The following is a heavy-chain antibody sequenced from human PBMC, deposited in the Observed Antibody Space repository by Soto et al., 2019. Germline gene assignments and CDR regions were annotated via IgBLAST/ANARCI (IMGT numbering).Heavy chain of an antibody. V-gene: IGHV4-31*03. CDR3: SRGILV. D-gene: IGHD5-18*01. CDR2: ISYGGST. J-gene: IGHJ4*02. CDR1: GGSINSGGYF. Sequence: QVQLQESGPGLVKPSQTLSLTCTVSGGSINSGGYFWSWIRQHPGKGLDWIGCISYGGSTSYNPSLKSRVTISVDTSKNQFSLQLTSVTAADTAVYYCSRGILVWGQGALITVSS.